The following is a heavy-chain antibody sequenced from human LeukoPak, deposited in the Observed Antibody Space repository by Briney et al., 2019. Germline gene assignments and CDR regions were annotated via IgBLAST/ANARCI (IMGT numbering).Heavy chain of an antibody. V-gene: IGHV1-2*06. CDR3: ASAIAVTGSNYFDY. Sequence: ASVKVSCKASGYTFTNFYMHWVRQAPGQGLEWMGRINPNSGATNYTQKFQGRVTMTRDTSINTAYMEPTGLRSDDAAVYYCASAIAVTGSNYFDYWGQGTLVTVSS. CDR2: INPNSGAT. J-gene: IGHJ4*02. D-gene: IGHD6-19*01. CDR1: GYTFTNFY.